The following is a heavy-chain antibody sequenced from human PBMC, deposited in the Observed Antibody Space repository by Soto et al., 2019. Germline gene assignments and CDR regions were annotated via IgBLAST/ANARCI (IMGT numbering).Heavy chain of an antibody. J-gene: IGHJ6*02. V-gene: IGHV4-34*01. CDR3: ARVDILTVYRCMDV. Sequence: SETLSLTCAVYGGSFSGYYWSWIRQPPGKGLEWIGYIYYSGSTYYNPTLKSRVTISVDRSKNLFSLKLSSVTAADTAVYYCARVDILTVYRCMDVWGQGTTVTVSS. CDR2: IYYSGST. D-gene: IGHD3-9*01. CDR1: GGSFSGYY.